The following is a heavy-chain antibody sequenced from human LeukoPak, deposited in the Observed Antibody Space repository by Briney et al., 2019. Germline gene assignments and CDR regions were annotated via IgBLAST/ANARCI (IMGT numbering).Heavy chain of an antibody. CDR2: INPYSGDT. J-gene: IGHJ4*02. CDR1: GYTFTSYG. CDR3: ARGRWFGESSLNY. D-gene: IGHD3-10*01. Sequence: GASVKVSCKASGYTFTSYGISWVRQAPGQGLEWMGWINPYSGDTDYAQKFQDRVTMTRDTSISTAYMELSRLRSDDTAVYYCARGRWFGESSLNYWGQGTLVTVSS. V-gene: IGHV1-2*02.